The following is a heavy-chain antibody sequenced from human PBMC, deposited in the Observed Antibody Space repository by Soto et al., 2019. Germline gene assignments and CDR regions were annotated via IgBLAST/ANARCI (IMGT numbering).Heavy chain of an antibody. CDR2: INHSGST. V-gene: IGHV4-34*01. D-gene: IGHD7-27*01. CDR3: ATPNWGSSGRSDFDAFDI. Sequence: SETLSLTCAVYGGSFSGYYWSWIRQPPGKGLEWIGEINHSGSTNYNPSLKSRVTISVDTSKNQFSLKLSSVTAADTAVYYCATPNWGSSGRSDFDAFDIWGQGTMVTVSS. CDR1: GGSFSGYY. J-gene: IGHJ3*02.